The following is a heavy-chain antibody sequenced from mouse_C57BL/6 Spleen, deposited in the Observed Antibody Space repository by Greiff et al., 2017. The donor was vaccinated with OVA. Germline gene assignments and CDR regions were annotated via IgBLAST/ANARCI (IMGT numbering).Heavy chain of an antibody. V-gene: IGHV1-55*01. CDR1: GYTFTSYW. CDR3: ARTGYYYGSSYEDAMDY. D-gene: IGHD1-1*01. CDR2: IYPGSGST. J-gene: IGHJ4*01. Sequence: QVQLQQPGAELVKPGASVKMSCKASGYTFTSYWITWVKQRPGQGLEWIGDIYPGSGSTHYNEKFKSKATLTVDTSSSTAYMQLSSLTSEDSAVYYCARTGYYYGSSYEDAMDYWGQGTSVTVSS.